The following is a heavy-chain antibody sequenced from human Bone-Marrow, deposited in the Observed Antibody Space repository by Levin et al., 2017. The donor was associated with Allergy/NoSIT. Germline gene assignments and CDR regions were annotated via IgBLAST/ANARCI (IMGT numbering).Heavy chain of an antibody. CDR3: ASRTTILGLVQGDFDY. CDR2: VYYNGMT. V-gene: IGHV4-39*02. J-gene: IGHJ4*02. D-gene: IGHD3-3*01. CDR1: GGSINSTSYF. Sequence: KTSETLSLTCIVSGGSINSTSYFWGWVRQSPRQGLEWLANVYYNGMTHYNPSLKSRLIVSVDRSKNHLSLKLSSVTASDMGVYYCASRTTILGLVQGDFDYWGPGIVVTVSS.